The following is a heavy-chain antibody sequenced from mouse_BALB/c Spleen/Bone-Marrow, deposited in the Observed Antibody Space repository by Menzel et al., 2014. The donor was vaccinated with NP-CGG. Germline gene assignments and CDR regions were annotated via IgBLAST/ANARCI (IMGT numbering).Heavy chain of an antibody. Sequence: EVKLVESGGGLVQPGGSLKLSCAASGFDFSIYWMNWVRQAPGKGLEWIGEINSDSSTINYTPSLKDKFIISRDSAKNTLYLQMSKVRSEDTALYYCVRGGIRPWFAYWGQGTLVTVSA. CDR2: INSDSSTI. CDR3: VRGGIRPWFAY. V-gene: IGHV4-1*02. CDR1: GFDFSIYW. J-gene: IGHJ3*01.